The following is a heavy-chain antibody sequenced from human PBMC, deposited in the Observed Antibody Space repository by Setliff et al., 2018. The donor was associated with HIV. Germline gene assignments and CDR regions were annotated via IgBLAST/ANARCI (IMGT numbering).Heavy chain of an antibody. CDR3: ARGPLYGYDRGYFDY. CDR2: IIPVASIP. V-gene: IGHV1-69*10. CDR1: GGVFSTYG. J-gene: IGHJ4*02. D-gene: IGHD5-12*01. Sequence: SVKVSCKASGGVFSTYGMHWVRQAPGQGFEWVGGIIPVASIPNYAQKFQDRVTITADESTTTVYMEMRSLTSGDTALYYCARGPLYGYDRGYFDYWGQGTLVTVSS.